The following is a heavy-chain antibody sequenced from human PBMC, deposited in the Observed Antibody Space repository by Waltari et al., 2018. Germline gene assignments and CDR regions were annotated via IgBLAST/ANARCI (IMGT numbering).Heavy chain of an antibody. CDR3: ARGRGWEDLVAGDYYYGMDV. D-gene: IGHD6-19*01. V-gene: IGHV4-34*01. J-gene: IGHJ6*02. Sequence: QLHLQQWGAGLLRPSETLSLTCGVDGGSFTGHYWRWIRHTPGKGLEWIGEVNQSGHTNYNPSLTSRVTISVDTSKSQFFLTLISVTAADTAVYYCARGRGWEDLVAGDYYYGMDVWGQGTTVTVSS. CDR2: VNQSGHT. CDR1: GGSFTGHY.